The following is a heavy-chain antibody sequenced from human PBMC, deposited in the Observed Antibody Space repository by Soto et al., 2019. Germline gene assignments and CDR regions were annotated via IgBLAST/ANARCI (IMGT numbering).Heavy chain of an antibody. V-gene: IGHV1-46*01. CDR2: INPSGGNT. CDR3: ATLGAGKAVA. Sequence: QVQLVQSGAEVKKPGASVKVSCKASGYTFTDYYMHWVRKAPGQGLEWMGIINPSGGNTEYAQKFQGRVTRTRDTSTNAFYMELSRLRSEDTAVYYCATLGAGKAVAWGQGTLVTVSS. D-gene: IGHD6-19*01. J-gene: IGHJ5*02. CDR1: GYTFTDYY.